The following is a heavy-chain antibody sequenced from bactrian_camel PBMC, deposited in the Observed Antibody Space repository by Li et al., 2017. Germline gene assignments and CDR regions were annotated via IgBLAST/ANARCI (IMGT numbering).Heavy chain of an antibody. D-gene: IGHD5*01. J-gene: IGHJ4*01. CDR3: AGEVKLGWGDCNDGPGEYIY. Sequence: HVQLVESGGGTVQPGGSLRLSCAVSAMNYKSKCVAWFRQVPGKEREGVAYIHVANPRTYYTALAKGRFTISQDLARNMVYLQMNNLEPDDTAMYYCAGEVKLGWGDCNDGPGEYIYWGQGTQVTVS. CDR1: AMNYKSKC. CDR2: IHVANPRT. V-gene: IGHV3S1*01.